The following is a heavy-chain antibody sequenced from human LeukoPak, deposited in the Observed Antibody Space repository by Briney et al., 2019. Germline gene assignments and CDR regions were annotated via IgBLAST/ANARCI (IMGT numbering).Heavy chain of an antibody. CDR3: ARQSVDGRYTFDY. CDR1: GYSFTSYW. D-gene: IGHD3-16*02. V-gene: IGHV5-51*01. J-gene: IGHJ4*02. Sequence: GESLKISCKVSGYSFTSYWISWVRQMPGKGLEWMGIINPRDSDTKYSPSFQGQVTISVDKSISTAHLQWSSLKASDTAMYYCARQSVDGRYTFDYWGQGTLVTVSS. CDR2: INPRDSDT.